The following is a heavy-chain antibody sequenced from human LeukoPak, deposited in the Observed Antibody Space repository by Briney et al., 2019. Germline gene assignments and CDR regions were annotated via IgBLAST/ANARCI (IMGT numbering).Heavy chain of an antibody. J-gene: IGHJ4*01. D-gene: IGHD1-26*01. CDR2: INTDGSST. CDR1: GFTFNNYW. Sequence: GGLARLSCAASGFTFNNYWMHWVRQAPGKGLLWVSRINTDGSSTSYAEPVKGRFTISRDNAKNTLYLQMNSLRAEDTAVYYCARPVGTTVSVDYWGLATLVVVSS. V-gene: IGHV3-74*01. CDR3: ARPVGTTVSVDY.